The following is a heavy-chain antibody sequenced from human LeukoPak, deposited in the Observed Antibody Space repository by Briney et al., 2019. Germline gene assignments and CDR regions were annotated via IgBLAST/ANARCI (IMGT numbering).Heavy chain of an antibody. D-gene: IGHD6-25*01. CDR2: IKEDASEE. V-gene: IGHV3-7*01. CDR3: AIAAGWELGY. J-gene: IGHJ4*02. Sequence: GGSLRLSCAVSGFTSSRHWMSWVRQTPEKGLEWVANIKEDASEENYVDSVKGRFTISRDNAKHSLYLQMNSLRAEDTAVYYCAIAAGWELGYWGQGTLVTVSS. CDR1: GFTSSRHW.